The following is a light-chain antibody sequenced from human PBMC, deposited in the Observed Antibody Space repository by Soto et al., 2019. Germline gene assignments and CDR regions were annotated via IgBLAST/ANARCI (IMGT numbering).Light chain of an antibody. V-gene: IGKV1-39*01. CDR1: QTISSW. J-gene: IGKJ1*01. CDR3: QKSYSTLWK. CDR2: AAS. Sequence: DIQMTHSPSTLSASVLYIVTITFRASQTISSWLALYQQKPGKAPKLLIYAASSLQSGVPSRFSGSGSGTDFTLTISSLQPEDFATYYCQKSYSTLWKFGQGTKVDIK.